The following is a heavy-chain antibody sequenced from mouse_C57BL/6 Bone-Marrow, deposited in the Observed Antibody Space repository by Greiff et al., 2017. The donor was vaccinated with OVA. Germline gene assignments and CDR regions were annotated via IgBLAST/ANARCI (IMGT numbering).Heavy chain of an antibody. CDR2: INPSNGDT. CDR3: ARGGYDYDWFAD. D-gene: IGHD2-4*01. CDR1: GYSFTGYF. J-gene: IGHJ3*01. Sequence: VQLQQSGPELVKPGASVKISCKASGYSFTGYFMNWVMQSHGKSLEWIGRINPSNGDTFYNPKFKGKATLTVDQSSSTAHMELRSLTSEDSAVYYGARGGYDYDWFADWGQGTLVTVSA. V-gene: IGHV1-20*01.